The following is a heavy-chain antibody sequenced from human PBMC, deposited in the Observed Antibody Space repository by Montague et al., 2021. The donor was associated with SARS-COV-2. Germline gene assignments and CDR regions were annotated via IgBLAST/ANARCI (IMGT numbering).Heavy chain of an antibody. CDR3: AHTNATGAWPIDY. V-gene: IGHV2-5*02. D-gene: IGHD1-14*01. Sequence: PALVTPTQTLTLTCAFSVFSLSSTGVGVGWLRQPPGKSLEWLTLIYWDDDKRYNPSLSSSLAITKDTSKNQPVLTLTNLNAADTATYYCAHTNATGAWPIDYWGQGTLVTVSS. CDR2: IYWDDDK. CDR1: VFSLSSTGVG. J-gene: IGHJ4*02.